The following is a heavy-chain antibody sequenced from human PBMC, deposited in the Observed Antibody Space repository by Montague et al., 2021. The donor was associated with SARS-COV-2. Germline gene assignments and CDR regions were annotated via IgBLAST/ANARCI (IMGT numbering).Heavy chain of an antibody. D-gene: IGHD1-14*01. CDR2: TYYRSKWYN. CDR3: TQGRGPGRTTWHYFDY. CDR1: GDSVSSHIAA. V-gene: IGHV6-1*01. Sequence: CAISGDSVSSHIAAWHWIRQSPSRGLEWLGRTYYRSKWYNDYAVSVRSRITISPDTSKNQFSLQLNSVTPEDTAVYYCTQGRGPGRTTWHYFDYWGQGTLVTVSS. J-gene: IGHJ4*02.